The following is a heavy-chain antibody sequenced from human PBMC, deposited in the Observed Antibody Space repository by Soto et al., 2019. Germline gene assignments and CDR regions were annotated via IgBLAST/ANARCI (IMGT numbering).Heavy chain of an antibody. CDR1: GFTVSSNY. CDR3: ARERGYCSGGSCYYYYGMDV. Sequence: PGGSLRLSCAASGFTVSSNYMSWVRQAPGKGLEWVSVIYSGDSTYYADSVKGRFTISRDNSKNTLYLQMNSLRAEDTAVYYCARERGYCSGGSCYYYYGMDVWGQGTTVTVSS. J-gene: IGHJ6*02. D-gene: IGHD2-15*01. V-gene: IGHV3-53*01. CDR2: IYSGDST.